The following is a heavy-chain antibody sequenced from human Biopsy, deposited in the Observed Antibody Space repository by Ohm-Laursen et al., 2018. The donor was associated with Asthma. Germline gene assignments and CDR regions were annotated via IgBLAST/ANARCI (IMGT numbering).Heavy chain of an antibody. J-gene: IGHJ5*02. D-gene: IGHD1-20*01. CDR1: GGYLTGHY. V-gene: IGHV4-34*01. Sequence: SDPLSLTCTVYGGYLTGHYWNWIRQPPGKGLEWIGEIDQSGYTNYNPSLKSRVTISADTSKNQFHLNLSSVTAADTAVYFCARAAITGIRGWFDPWGQGTQVTVSS. CDR3: ARAAITGIRGWFDP. CDR2: IDQSGYT.